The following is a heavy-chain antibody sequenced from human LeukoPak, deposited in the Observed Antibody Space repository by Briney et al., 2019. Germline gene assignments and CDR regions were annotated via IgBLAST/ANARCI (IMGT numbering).Heavy chain of an antibody. CDR1: GDSISSYY. V-gene: IGHV4-59*01. CDR2: VHYSGTT. D-gene: IGHD6-19*01. CDR3: ARGYRSDWHGELGY. Sequence: SETLSLTCTVSGDSISSYYWSWIRQPPGKGLEWIGYVHYSGTTDYNPSLRSRVTISVDTSKNQFSLNLTSVTAADTAVYYCARGYRSDWHGELGYWGQGTLVTVSS. J-gene: IGHJ4*02.